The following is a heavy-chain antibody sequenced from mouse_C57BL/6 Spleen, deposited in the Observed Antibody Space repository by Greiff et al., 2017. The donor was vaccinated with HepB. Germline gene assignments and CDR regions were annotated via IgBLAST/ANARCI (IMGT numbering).Heavy chain of an antibody. CDR1: GYTFTSYW. CDR2: IHPNSGST. J-gene: IGHJ4*01. D-gene: IGHD3-2*02. V-gene: IGHV1-64*01. Sequence: QVQLQQPGAELVKPGASVKLSCKASGYTFTSYWMHWVKQRPGQGLEWIGMIHPNSGSTNYNEKFKSKATLTVDKSSSTAYMQLSSLTSEDSAVYYCASKLRLPHYYAMDYWGQGTSVTVSS. CDR3: ASKLRLPHYYAMDY.